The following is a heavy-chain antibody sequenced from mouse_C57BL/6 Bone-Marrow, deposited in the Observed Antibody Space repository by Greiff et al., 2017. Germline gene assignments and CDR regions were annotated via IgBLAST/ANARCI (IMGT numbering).Heavy chain of an antibody. CDR1: GYAFTNYL. V-gene: IGHV1-54*01. CDR3: ARWGDY. J-gene: IGHJ3*01. CDR2: INPGSGGT. Sequence: QVQLKESGAELVRPGTSVKVSCKASGYAFTNYLIEWVKQRPGQGLEWIGVINPGSGGTNYNEKFKGKATLTADKSSSTAYMQLSSLTSEDSAVYFCARWGDYWGQGTLVTVSA.